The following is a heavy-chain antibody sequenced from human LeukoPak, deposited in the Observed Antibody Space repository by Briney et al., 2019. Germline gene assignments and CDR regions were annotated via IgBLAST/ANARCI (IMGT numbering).Heavy chain of an antibody. CDR3: AGRPDTGSIPLFDY. CDR1: GYTFTNYY. J-gene: IGHJ4*02. V-gene: IGHV1-2*02. D-gene: IGHD5-18*01. CDR2: INPNSGGT. Sequence: EASVKVSCKASGYTFTNYYIHWMRQAPGQGLEWMGWINPNSGGTNFAQKFQGRVAMTRDTSISTTYMELNGLSSDDTAVYYCAGRPDTGSIPLFDYWGQGTLVTVSS.